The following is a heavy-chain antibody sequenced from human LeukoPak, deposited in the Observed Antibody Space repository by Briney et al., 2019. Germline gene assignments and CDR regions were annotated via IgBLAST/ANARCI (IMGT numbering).Heavy chain of an antibody. Sequence: GGSLRLSCAASGFTFSSYAMNWVRQAPGKGLEWVSAISGSSVGTYYADSVKGRFTISRDNSKNTLYLQMNSLRAEDTAVYYCAKDRSAYCVGGFDYWGQGTLVTVSS. V-gene: IGHV3-23*01. J-gene: IGHJ4*02. CDR1: GFTFSSYA. CDR3: AKDRSAYCVGGFDY. D-gene: IGHD2-21*01. CDR2: ISGSSVGT.